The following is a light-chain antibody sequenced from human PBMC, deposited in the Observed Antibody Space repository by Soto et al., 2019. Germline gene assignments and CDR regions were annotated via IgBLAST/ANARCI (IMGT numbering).Light chain of an antibody. V-gene: IGKV1-5*03. J-gene: IGKJ1*01. CDR2: KTS. CDR3: QHWTDYSWT. Sequence: DIHMTQSPSTLSASVGDRVTITCRASPSLTMWLAWYQQKPGKAPNLLIYKTSSLESGVPSRFSGSGSGTEFTRTISSLQTADFATDYGQHWTDYSWTFGQGTKVEGK. CDR1: PSLTMW.